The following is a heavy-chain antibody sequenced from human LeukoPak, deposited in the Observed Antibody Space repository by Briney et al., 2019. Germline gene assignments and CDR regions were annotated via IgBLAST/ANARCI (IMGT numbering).Heavy chain of an antibody. Sequence: ASVKVSCKASGYTFTSYDINWVRQATGQGLEWMGWMNPNSGNTGYAQKFQGRVTMTRNTSTSTAYMELSSLRSEDTAVYYCARDKNKVGSSWYFPNFDYWGQGTLVTVSS. V-gene: IGHV1-8*01. J-gene: IGHJ4*02. CDR3: ARDKNKVGSSWYFPNFDY. D-gene: IGHD6-13*01. CDR1: GYTFTSYD. CDR2: MNPNSGNT.